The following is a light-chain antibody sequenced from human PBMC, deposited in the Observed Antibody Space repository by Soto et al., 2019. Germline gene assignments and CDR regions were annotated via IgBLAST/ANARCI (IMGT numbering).Light chain of an antibody. J-gene: IGKJ1*01. V-gene: IGKV3-15*01. CDR3: QQYQYWPPRT. Sequence: VMTQSPGTLSVSPGERVTLSCRASQSVDTMLTWYQQKPGQAPRLLISDASTRATGVSSMCSGSGSGTDFTLTISSLQSEDFAVYYCQQYQYWPPRTFGQGTKVDIK. CDR2: DAS. CDR1: QSVDTM.